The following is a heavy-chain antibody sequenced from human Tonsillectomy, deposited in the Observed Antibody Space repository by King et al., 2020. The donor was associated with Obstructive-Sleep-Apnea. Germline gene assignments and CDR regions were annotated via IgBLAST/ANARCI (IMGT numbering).Heavy chain of an antibody. V-gene: IGHV3-74*01. D-gene: IGHD4-17*01. CDR2: IKSDGSTT. CDR1: GFTLSRYW. CDR3: ARELYGDYCVDS. Sequence: VQLVESGGGLVQPGGSLRLSCAASGFTLSRYWMHWVRQAPGKGLVWVSGIKSDGSTTSYADSVKGRFTMSRDNAKNTLYLQMNSLRAEDTAVYYCARELYGDYCVDSWGQGTLVTVSS. J-gene: IGHJ4*02.